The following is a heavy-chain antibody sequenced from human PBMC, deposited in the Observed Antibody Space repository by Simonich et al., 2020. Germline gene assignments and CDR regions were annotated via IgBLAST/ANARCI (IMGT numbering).Heavy chain of an antibody. CDR1: GSRFTSDW. J-gene: IGHJ4*02. V-gene: IGHV5-51*03. Sequence: EVQLVQSGAEVTKPGASLKISCKGSGSRFTSDWIGWGRQMPGKGREWMEITYTGDSDTRYSPTFQGKVTISADTSISTAYLQGSSLKAADTAMYYCVRPDSGYDYFDYWGQGTLVTVSS. D-gene: IGHD5-12*01. CDR3: VRPDSGYDYFDY. CDR2: TYTGDSDT.